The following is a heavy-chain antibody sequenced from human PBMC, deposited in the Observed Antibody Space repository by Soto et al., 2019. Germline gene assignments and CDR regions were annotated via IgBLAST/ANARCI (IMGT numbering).Heavy chain of an antibody. CDR2: ISGTGAST. J-gene: IGHJ6*02. CDR1: GFKFYAYA. V-gene: IGHV3-23*01. D-gene: IGHD3-16*01. CDR3: GTGGVAAYWPYYHGMEV. Sequence: VQLLDSGGGLEQPGWSRRLSWAASGFKFYAYAMSWVRQAPGKGLEWVSAISGTGASTYYADPVKGRFTISKDNSKKRLSLQMNRLAVEETAVYFCGTGGVAAYWPYYHGMEVSGHGPTVTVS.